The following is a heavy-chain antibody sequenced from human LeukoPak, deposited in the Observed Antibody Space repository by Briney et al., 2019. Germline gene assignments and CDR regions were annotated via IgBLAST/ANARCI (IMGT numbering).Heavy chain of an antibody. J-gene: IGHJ3*02. V-gene: IGHV3-30*03. CDR1: GFTFSSYG. CDR3: AHSGSYEGDDAFDI. Sequence: TGGSLRLSCAASGFTFSSYGMHWVRQAPGKGLEWVAVISSDGSNKYYADSVKGRFTISRDTSKNTLYLHMNSLRAEDTAVYYCAHSGSYEGDDAFDIWGQGTLVTVSS. D-gene: IGHD1-26*01. CDR2: ISSDGSNK.